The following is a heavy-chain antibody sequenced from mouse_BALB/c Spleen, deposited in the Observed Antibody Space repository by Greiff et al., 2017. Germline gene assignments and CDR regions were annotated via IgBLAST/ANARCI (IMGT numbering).Heavy chain of an antibody. J-gene: IGHJ2*01. V-gene: IGHV5-12-1*01. CDR3: ARHGAGSHFDY. Sequence: DVMLVESGGGLVKPGGSLKLSCAASGFAFSSYDMSWVRQTPEKRLEWVAYISSGGGSTYYPDTVKGRFTISRDNAKNTLYLQMSSLKSEDTAMYYCARHGAGSHFDYWGQGTTLTVAS. CDR2: ISSGGGST. CDR1: GFAFSSYD. D-gene: IGHD1-1*01.